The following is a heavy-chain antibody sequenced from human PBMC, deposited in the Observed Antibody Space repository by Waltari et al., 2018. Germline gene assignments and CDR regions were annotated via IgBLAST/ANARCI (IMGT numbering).Heavy chain of an antibody. CDR2: IYPGDSNT. CDR1: GHSFTRSW. CDR3: ARLSRGSRAY. V-gene: IGHV5-51*01. Sequence: EVQLVQSGAAVNTPGESLKITCQGPGHSFTRSWHARVRQVPGKGLGWMGIIYPGDSNTRYSPTFQGQVPISADKSISTAYLQWSSLKASDTAMYYCARLSRGSRAYWGQGTLVTVSS. J-gene: IGHJ4*02. D-gene: IGHD3-10*01.